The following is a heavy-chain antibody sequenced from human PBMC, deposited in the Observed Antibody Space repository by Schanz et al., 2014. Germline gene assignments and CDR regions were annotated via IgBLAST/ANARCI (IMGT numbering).Heavy chain of an antibody. CDR2: ISYGTSYI. CDR3: ARDRRNADLDY. CDR1: GFNFSSYS. Sequence: EVQLLESGGGLVQPGGSLRLSCAASGFNFSSYSLNWVRQAPGKGLEWVSSISYGTSYIYYAESVKGRFTISRDNAKNSLYLEMNSLRAEDTALYYCARDRRNADLDYWGQGTLVTVSS. J-gene: IGHJ4*02. V-gene: IGHV3-21*01. D-gene: IGHD1-1*01.